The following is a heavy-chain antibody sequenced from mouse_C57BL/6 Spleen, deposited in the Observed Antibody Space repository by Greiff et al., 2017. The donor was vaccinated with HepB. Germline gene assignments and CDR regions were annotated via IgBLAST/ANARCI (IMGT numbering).Heavy chain of an antibody. D-gene: IGHD4-1*01. V-gene: IGHV1-69*01. CDR3: ATAWDFAY. J-gene: IGHJ3*01. CDR1: GYTFTSYW. Sequence: VKLQQPGAELVMPGASVKLSCKASGYTFTSYWMHWVKQRPGQGLEWIGEIDPSDSYTNYNQKFKGKSTLTVDKSSSTAYMQLSSLPSEDSAFYYYATAWDFAYWGQGTLVTVSA. CDR2: IDPSDSYT.